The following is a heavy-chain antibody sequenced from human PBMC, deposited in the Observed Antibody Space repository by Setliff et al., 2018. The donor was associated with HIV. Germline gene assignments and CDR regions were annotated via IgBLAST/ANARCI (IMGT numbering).Heavy chain of an antibody. Sequence: SETLSLTCGVSGYSMSSGYYWGWIRQPPGKGLEWIGNIYYSGSTYYNPSLKTRVTISVDTSKNQFSLKLSSVTAADTAVYYCASLTTDRFLEWLFVYWGQGTLVTVSS. CDR1: GYSMSSGYY. CDR2: IYYSGST. J-gene: IGHJ4*02. D-gene: IGHD3-3*01. V-gene: IGHV4-38-2*01. CDR3: ASLTTDRFLEWLFVY.